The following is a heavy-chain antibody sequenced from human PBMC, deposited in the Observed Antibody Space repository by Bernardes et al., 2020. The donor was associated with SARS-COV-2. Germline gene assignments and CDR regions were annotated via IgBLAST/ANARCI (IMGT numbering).Heavy chain of an antibody. CDR2: VYHSGIS. J-gene: IGHJ3*01. CDR1: GGSISDSTYY. V-gene: IGHV4-39*01. CDR3: ARLNSGAYDAFDV. D-gene: IGHD1-26*01. Sequence: SETLSLTCTVSGGSISDSTYYWVWIRQSPGKGPEWIGNVYHSGISDYNSSLRSRLIISVDTSKNQFFLKLSSVTAADTALYYCARLNSGAYDAFDVWGQGTMVTVSS.